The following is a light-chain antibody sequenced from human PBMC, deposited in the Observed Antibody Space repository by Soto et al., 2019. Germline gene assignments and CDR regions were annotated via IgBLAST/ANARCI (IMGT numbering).Light chain of an antibody. CDR2: AAS. V-gene: IGKV1-8*01. CDR3: HQYYSYPPLT. J-gene: IGKJ1*01. CDR1: QGISSY. Sequence: AIRMTQSPSSFSASTGDRVTITCRASQGISSYLAWYQQKPGKAPKLLIYAASTLQSGVPSRFSGSGSRTDFTITISCLLYEHFATYYCHQYYSYPPLTFGQGTNVEIK.